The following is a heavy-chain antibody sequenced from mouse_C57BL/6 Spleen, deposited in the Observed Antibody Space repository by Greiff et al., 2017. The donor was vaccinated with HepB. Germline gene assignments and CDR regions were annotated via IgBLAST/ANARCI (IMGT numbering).Heavy chain of an antibody. D-gene: IGHD2-5*01. V-gene: IGHV1-72*01. CDR1: GYTFTSYW. CDR2: IDPNSGGT. CDR3: APGSNPWFAY. J-gene: IGHJ3*01. Sequence: VQLQQPGAELVKHGASVKLYCKASGYTFTSYWMHWVKQRPGRGLAWIGRIDPNSGGTKYNERFKSKATLTVDKPSSTAYRQLSSLTSGDSAGYDCAPGSNPWFAYWGRGTRGTVPA.